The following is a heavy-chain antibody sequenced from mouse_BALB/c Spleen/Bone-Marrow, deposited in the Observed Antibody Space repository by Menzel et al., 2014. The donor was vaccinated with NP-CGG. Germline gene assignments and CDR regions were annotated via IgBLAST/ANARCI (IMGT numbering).Heavy chain of an antibody. J-gene: IGHJ2*01. CDR2: INPGSGST. CDR1: GYAFTDYL. V-gene: IGHV1-54*01. Sequence: VQVVESGAELVRPGTSVKVSCKASGYAFTDYLMEWLMQRPGQGLEWIGVINPGSGSTNYNEKFKDKATLTADKSSSTAYMQLSSLTSDDSAVYFCARYDGYFDYWGQGTILTVSS. D-gene: IGHD2-3*01. CDR3: ARYDGYFDY.